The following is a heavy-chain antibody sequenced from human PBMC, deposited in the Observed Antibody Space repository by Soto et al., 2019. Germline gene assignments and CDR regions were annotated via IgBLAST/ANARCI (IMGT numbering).Heavy chain of an antibody. J-gene: IGHJ3*02. CDR2: IHSSGST. CDR3: ARQRRGRGGYLSGNIEFDM. Sequence: SETLSLTCTVSGDSVSSNSYYWGWIRQPPGKGLEWIGSIHSSGSTYYSPSLKSRVIISVDTSKNQFSLKLRSVTAADTEVYYCARQRRGRGGYLSGNIEFDMWGQGTMVTVSS. V-gene: IGHV4-39*01. D-gene: IGHD3-16*01. CDR1: GDSVSSNSYY.